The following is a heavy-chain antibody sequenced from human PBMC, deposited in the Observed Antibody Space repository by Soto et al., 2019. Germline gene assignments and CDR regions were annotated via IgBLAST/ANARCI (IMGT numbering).Heavy chain of an antibody. J-gene: IGHJ4*02. CDR1: GGSVSSGNYY. Sequence: PSETLSLTCTVSGGSVSSGNYYWSWIRQPPGKGLEWIGNVYYSGTTNYNPSLKSRVTISIDTSKNQFSLNLNSVTAADTAVYYCARAPREPPCFDYWGQGTLVTVSS. CDR2: VYYSGTT. CDR3: ARAPREPPCFDY. V-gene: IGHV4-61*01.